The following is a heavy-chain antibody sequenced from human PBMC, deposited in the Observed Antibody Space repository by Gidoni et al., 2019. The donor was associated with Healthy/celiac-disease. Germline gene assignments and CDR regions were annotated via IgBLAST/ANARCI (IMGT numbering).Heavy chain of an antibody. CDR3: ARDSGGGADFDY. V-gene: IGHV3-7*01. Sequence: EVQLVESGGGLVQPGGSLRLSCAASGFTFSSYWMSWVRQAPGKGLGWVANRKQDGSEKYYVDSVKGRFTISRDNAKNSLYLQMNSLRAEDTAVYYCARDSGGGADFDYWGQGTLVTVSS. CDR2: RKQDGSEK. J-gene: IGHJ4*02. CDR1: GFTFSSYW. D-gene: IGHD3-16*01.